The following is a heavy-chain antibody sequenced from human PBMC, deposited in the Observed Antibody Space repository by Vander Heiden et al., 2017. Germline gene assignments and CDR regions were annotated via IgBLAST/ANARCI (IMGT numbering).Heavy chain of an antibody. CDR1: GYSFTGYH. D-gene: IGHD6-19*01. Sequence: QVQLVQSGPELKKPGAYVKISCEASGYSFTGYHIHWVRQAPGQGLEWMGIINPTTGGASYAQKFQGRVTMTRDTSAKTLYVDLTSLTSDDTAVYYCARGLFTSGFDYWGQGTLVTVSS. CDR2: INPTTGGA. J-gene: IGHJ4*02. V-gene: IGHV1-46*01. CDR3: ARGLFTSGFDY.